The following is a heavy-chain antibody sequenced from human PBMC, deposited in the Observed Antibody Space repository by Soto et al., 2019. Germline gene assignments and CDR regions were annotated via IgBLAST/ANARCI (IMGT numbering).Heavy chain of an antibody. CDR1: GGTFSNYA. V-gene: IGHV1-69*12. CDR2: IILPFGTA. Sequence: QVQLVQSGAEVKKPGSSVKVSCRASGGTFSNYAVSWVRQAPGQGLEWMGGIILPFGTANYAQKFQGRVTITADESRVTTYMEFSRLRFEDTAVYYCARGPDYEAYFDFWGQGTLVTVSS. J-gene: IGHJ4*02. CDR3: ARGPDYEAYFDF. D-gene: IGHD4-17*01.